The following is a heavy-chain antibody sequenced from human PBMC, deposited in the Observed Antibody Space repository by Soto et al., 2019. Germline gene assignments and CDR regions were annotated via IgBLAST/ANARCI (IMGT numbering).Heavy chain of an antibody. Sequence: QLGGSLRLSCAASGFTFSSYWMHWVRQAPGKGLVWVSRINSDGSSTSYADSVKGRFTISRDNAKNTLYLQMNSLRAEDTAVYYCAREVVVGATDAFDIWGQGTMVTVSS. CDR3: AREVVVGATDAFDI. D-gene: IGHD1-26*01. CDR2: INSDGSST. CDR1: GFTFSSYW. J-gene: IGHJ3*02. V-gene: IGHV3-74*01.